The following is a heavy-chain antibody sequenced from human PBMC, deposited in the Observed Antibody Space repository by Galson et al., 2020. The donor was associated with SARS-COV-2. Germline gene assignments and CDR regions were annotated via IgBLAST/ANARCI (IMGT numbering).Heavy chain of an antibody. CDR1: GGSINRQY. D-gene: IGHD6-6*01. J-gene: IGHJ3*02. V-gene: IGHV4-59*03. CDR3: ARGGSLGTSSFAFDM. Sequence: ETSETLSLTCTVSGGSINRQYWNWIRQPPGKGLEWIAYFYDNANTNYNPSLKSRVTISLDTSKNQFSLNLTSVTAADTAVYYCARGGSLGTSSFAFDMWGQGTMVSVSS. CDR2: FYDNANT.